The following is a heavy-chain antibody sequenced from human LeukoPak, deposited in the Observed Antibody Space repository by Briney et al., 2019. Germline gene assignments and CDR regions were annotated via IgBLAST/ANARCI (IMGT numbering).Heavy chain of an antibody. CDR2: ITGSGGSL. CDR3: AKDYSNDY. D-gene: IGHD4-11*01. J-gene: IGHJ4*02. Sequence: PPGGSLRLSCAASGFTFSSYAMSWVRQAPGKGLEWVSSITGSGGSLDYADSVKGRFTISRDNSKNTLYLQMNSLRAEDTAVYYCAKDYSNDYWGQGTLVIVSS. V-gene: IGHV3-23*01. CDR1: GFTFSSYA.